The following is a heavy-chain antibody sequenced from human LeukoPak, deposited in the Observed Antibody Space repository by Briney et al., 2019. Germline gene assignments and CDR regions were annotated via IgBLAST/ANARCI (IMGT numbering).Heavy chain of an antibody. CDR3: RSGGAAPGSFDN. V-gene: IGHV3-7*01. CDR1: GFTFSSYW. J-gene: IGHJ4*02. CDR2: IKYDGNEE. Sequence: GGSLRLSCAASGFTFSSYWMSWTRQAPGKGLEWVANIKYDGNEEYYVDSVKGRFTISRDNAKNSLYLQLNSLRVEDTAVYYCRSGGAAPGSFDNWGQGTLVTVSS. D-gene: IGHD4-23*01.